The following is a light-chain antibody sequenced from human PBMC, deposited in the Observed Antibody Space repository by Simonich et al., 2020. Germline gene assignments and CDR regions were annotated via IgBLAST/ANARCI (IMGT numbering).Light chain of an antibody. CDR1: SSYVGGYNY. J-gene: IGLJ2*01. CDR3: SSYTSSSTSV. V-gene: IGLV2-14*01. Sequence: QSALTRPAYVSGSPGQSITISSTGTSSYVGGYNYVSWYQQHPGKAPKLMIYDASKRPSGVSNRFSGSKSGNTASLTISGLQAEDEADYYCSSYTSSSTSVFGGGTKLTVL. CDR2: DAS.